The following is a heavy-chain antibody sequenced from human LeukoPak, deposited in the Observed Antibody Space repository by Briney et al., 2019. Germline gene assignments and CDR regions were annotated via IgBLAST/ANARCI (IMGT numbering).Heavy chain of an antibody. CDR3: ARGAYYYVSSGYYLDY. V-gene: IGHV3-30*03. Sequence: GGSLRLSCAASGFTFSSYGMHWVRQAPGMGLEWVAVISYDGSNINCAESVKGRFTISRDNAKNSLYLQMNSLRAEDTAVYYCARGAYYYVSSGYYLDYWGQGTLVTVSS. D-gene: IGHD3-22*01. CDR2: ISYDGSNI. CDR1: GFTFSSYG. J-gene: IGHJ4*02.